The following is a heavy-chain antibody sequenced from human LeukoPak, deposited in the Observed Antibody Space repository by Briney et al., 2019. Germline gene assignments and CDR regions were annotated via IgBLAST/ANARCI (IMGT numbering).Heavy chain of an antibody. V-gene: IGHV3-66*01. CDR2: IYSGGST. J-gene: IGHJ6*02. CDR1: GFTVSSNY. CDR3: ARAHDFYYGMDV. Sequence: GGSLRLSCAASGFTVSSNYVSWVRQAPGKGLEWVSVIYSGGSTYYADSVKGRFTISRDNSKNTLYLQMNSLRAEDTAVYYCARAHDFYYGMDVWGQGTTVTVSS.